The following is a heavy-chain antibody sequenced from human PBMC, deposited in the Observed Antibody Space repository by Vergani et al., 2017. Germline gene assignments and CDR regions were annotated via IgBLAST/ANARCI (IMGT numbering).Heavy chain of an antibody. CDR2: IYYSGST. J-gene: IGHJ6*03. Sequence: VQLVESGGGLVQPGGSLRLSCAASGFTFSDHYMDWVRQAPGKGLEWIGTIYYSGSTYYNPSLKSRVTISVDTSKNQFSLKLNSVTAADTAVYYCARHKEQLVPGNYYYYYYMDVWGKGTTVTVSS. D-gene: IGHD6-13*01. V-gene: IGHV4-38-2*01. CDR3: ARHKEQLVPGNYYYYYYMDV. CDR1: GFTFSDHY.